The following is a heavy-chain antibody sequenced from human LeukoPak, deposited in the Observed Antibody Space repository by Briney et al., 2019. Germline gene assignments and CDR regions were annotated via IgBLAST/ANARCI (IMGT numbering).Heavy chain of an antibody. D-gene: IGHD3-10*01. CDR2: IYHSGST. Sequence: SSETLSLTCAVSGYSISSGYYWGWIRQPPGKGLEWIGSIYHSGSTYYNPSLKSRVTISVDTSKNQFSLKLSSVTAADTAVYYCASRTMVRGVNWGQGTLVTVSS. CDR3: ASRTMVRGVN. CDR1: GYSISSGYY. V-gene: IGHV4-38-2*01. J-gene: IGHJ4*02.